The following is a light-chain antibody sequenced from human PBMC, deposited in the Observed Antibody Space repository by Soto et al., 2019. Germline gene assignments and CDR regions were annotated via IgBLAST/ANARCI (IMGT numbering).Light chain of an antibody. CDR3: QQYGSSIT. CDR2: GAS. V-gene: IGKV3-20*01. Sequence: EIVLTQSPAILSLSPGERATLYCRASQSVSSYLGWYQQKPGQAPRLLIYGASNRATGIPDRFSGSGSGTDFTLIISRLEPEDFAVFYCQQYGSSITFGQGTRLEIK. J-gene: IGKJ5*01. CDR1: QSVSSY.